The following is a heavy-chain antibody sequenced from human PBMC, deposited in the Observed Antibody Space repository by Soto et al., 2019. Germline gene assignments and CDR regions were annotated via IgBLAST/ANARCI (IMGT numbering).Heavy chain of an antibody. CDR3: AKDLSRYCSSTSCYPPRDIVATIRPAPFDY. Sequence: LRLSCAASGFTFSSYGMHWVRQAPGKGLEWVAVISYDGSNKYYADSVKGRFTISRDNSKNTLYLQMNSLRAEDTAVYYCAKDLSRYCSSTSCYPPRDIVATIRPAPFDYWGQGTLVTVSS. J-gene: IGHJ4*02. CDR2: ISYDGSNK. CDR1: GFTFSSYG. V-gene: IGHV3-30*18. D-gene: IGHD2-2*01.